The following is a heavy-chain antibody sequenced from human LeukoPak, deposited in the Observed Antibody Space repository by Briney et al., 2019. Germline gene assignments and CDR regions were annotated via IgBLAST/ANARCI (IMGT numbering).Heavy chain of an antibody. Sequence: SETLSLTCAVYGGSFSGYYWSWIRQPPGKGLEWIGEINHSGSTNYNPSLKSRVTISVDTSKNQFSLKLSSVTAADTAVYHCARGHRAGLLWWFDPWGQGTLVTVSS. V-gene: IGHV4-34*01. D-gene: IGHD2-15*01. CDR2: INHSGST. CDR1: GGSFSGYY. J-gene: IGHJ5*02. CDR3: ARGHRAGLLWWFDP.